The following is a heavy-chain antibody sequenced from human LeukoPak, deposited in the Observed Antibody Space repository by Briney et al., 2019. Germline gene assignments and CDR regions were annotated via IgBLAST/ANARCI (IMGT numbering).Heavy chain of an antibody. CDR3: AKGTYSAYNSGCAY. CDR1: GFTFSSYW. D-gene: IGHD5-12*01. J-gene: IGHJ4*02. Sequence: GGSLRLSCAASGFTFSSYWMSWVRQAPGKGLEWVANIKQDGSEKYYVDSVKGRFTISRDNAKNSLYLQMNSLRAEDTAVYYCAKGTYSAYNSGCAYWGQGTLVTVSS. V-gene: IGHV3-7*01. CDR2: IKQDGSEK.